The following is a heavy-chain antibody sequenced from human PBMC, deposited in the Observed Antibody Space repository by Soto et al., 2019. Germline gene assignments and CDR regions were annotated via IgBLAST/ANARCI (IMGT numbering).Heavy chain of an antibody. CDR1: GYTFTTYG. CDR2: ISAYNGNT. Sequence: ASVKVSCKASGYTFTTYGISWVRQAPGQGLEWMGWISAYNGNTKYAQKLQGRVTMTTDTSTNTAYMELRSLTSDDTAVYYCARDSPPVDYWGQGTLVTVSS. V-gene: IGHV1-18*01. CDR3: ARDSPPVDY. J-gene: IGHJ4*02.